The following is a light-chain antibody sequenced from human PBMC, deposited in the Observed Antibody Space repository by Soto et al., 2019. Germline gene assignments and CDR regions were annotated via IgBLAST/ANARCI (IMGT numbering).Light chain of an antibody. CDR3: QQRSNWPSIT. J-gene: IGKJ5*01. Sequence: IGLPQSPGTRALSPGERATLTCTASQTVNNYIAWYQQKPGQAPRLLIYDASNRATGIPARFSGSGSGTDFTLTTSSLEPKDFAVYYCQQRSNWPSITFGQGTRLEIK. CDR2: DAS. CDR1: QTVNNY. V-gene: IGKV3-11*01.